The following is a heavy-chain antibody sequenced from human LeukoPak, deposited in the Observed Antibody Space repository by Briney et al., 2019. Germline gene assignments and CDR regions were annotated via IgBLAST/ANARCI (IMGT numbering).Heavy chain of an antibody. J-gene: IGHJ3*01. CDR2: VFYSGGT. D-gene: IGHD2-21*02. V-gene: IGHV4-59*08. CDR1: GGSTTGYF. Sequence: SETLSLTCTISGGSTTGYFWSWIRQPPGKGPEWIGCVFYSGGTLYNPSLDSRVTISVDTSKTQFSLELTSVTAADTAVYYCARHMSVTYDAFNLWGRGTMVTVSS. CDR3: ARHMSVTYDAFNL.